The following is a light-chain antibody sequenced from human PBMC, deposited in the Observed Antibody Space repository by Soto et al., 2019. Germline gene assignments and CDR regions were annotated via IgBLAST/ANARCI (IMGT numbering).Light chain of an antibody. CDR3: SSYAGSKNYV. CDR2: EVS. Sequence: QSVLTQPPSASGSPGQSVTISCTGTSSDVGAYNYLSWYQQHPGKAPKLMIYEVSKRPSGVPDRFSGSKSGNTASLTVSGLQAEYEADYYCSSYAGSKNYVFGTGTKLTVL. V-gene: IGLV2-8*01. J-gene: IGLJ1*01. CDR1: SSDVGAYNY.